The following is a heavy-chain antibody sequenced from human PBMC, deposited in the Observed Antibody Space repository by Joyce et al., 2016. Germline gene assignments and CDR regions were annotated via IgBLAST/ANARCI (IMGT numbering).Heavy chain of an antibody. J-gene: IGHJ3*02. D-gene: IGHD3-16*01. V-gene: IGHV3-13*05. CDR3: ARERGGGMSAFDI. Sequence: EVQLVEAGGALVQPGGSLRLSCAASGFTFSAYEIHWVRQTTGKGLGWVSAIGTAGDPYYAGSVKGRFTISRENAKSSWFLQMNSLRAEDTAVYYCARERGGGMSAFDIWGQGTMVTVSS. CDR1: GFTFSAYE. CDR2: IGTAGDP.